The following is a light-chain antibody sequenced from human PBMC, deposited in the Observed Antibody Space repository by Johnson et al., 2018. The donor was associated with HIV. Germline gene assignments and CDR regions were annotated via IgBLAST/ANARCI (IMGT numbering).Light chain of an antibody. Sequence: QPVLTQPPSVSAAPGQKVTISCSGSSSNIGNNYVSWYQQLPGTAPKLLMYENNKRPSGIPDRFSGSKSGTSATLDITGLQTGDEAGYYCGTWDSSLRVGFVGTGTKVTVL. J-gene: IGLJ1*01. CDR2: ENN. CDR3: GTWDSSLRVGF. V-gene: IGLV1-51*02. CDR1: SSNIGNNY.